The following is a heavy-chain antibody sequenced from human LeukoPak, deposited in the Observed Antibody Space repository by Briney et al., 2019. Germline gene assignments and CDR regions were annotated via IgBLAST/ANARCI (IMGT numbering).Heavy chain of an antibody. CDR1: GFIFRNYW. CDR2: INPNGITT. V-gene: IGHV3-74*01. D-gene: IGHD4-17*01. J-gene: IGHJ4*02. CDR3: ARDFAGDRDY. Sequence: GGSLRLSCAASGFIFRNYWMHWVRQAPGKGLVWVARINPNGITTTYTDSVKGRFTISRDNAKNTQYLQMNSLRVEDTAVYYCARDFAGDRDYWGQGTLVTVSS.